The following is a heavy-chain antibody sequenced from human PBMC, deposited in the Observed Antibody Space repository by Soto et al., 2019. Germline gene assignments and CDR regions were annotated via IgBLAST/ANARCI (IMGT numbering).Heavy chain of an antibody. Sequence: GGSLRLSFSASGFTFSSYAMHWLSQDPGKGLEYVSAISSNGGSTYYADSVKGRLTISRDNSKNTLYLQMSSLRAEDTAVYYCVKDGFEGYDSRGYHYYFDYRGQGTLLTVSS. J-gene: IGHJ4*02. CDR1: GFTFSSYA. V-gene: IGHV3-64D*06. CDR2: ISSNGGST. D-gene: IGHD3-22*01. CDR3: VKDGFEGYDSRGYHYYFDY.